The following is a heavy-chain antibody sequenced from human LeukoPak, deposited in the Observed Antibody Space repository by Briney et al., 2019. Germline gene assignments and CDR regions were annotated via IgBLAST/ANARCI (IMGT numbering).Heavy chain of an antibody. CDR3: ASSKYNWNWRYNWFDP. J-gene: IGHJ5*02. CDR2: IYTTGST. Sequence: SETLSLTCTVSGGSIISGHYYWNWIRQPAGKGLEWIGRIYTTGSTNYNPPLKSRVTISVDTSKNQFSLKLSSVTAADTAVYYCASSKYNWNWRYNWFDPWGQGTLVTVSS. V-gene: IGHV4-61*02. CDR1: GGSIISGHYY. D-gene: IGHD1-7*01.